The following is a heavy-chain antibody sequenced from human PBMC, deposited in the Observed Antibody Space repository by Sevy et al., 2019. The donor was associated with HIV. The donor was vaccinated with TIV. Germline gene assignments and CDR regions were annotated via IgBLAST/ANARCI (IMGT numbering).Heavy chain of an antibody. D-gene: IGHD2-2*01. Sequence: GGSLRLSCAPSGFTFSSYSMNWVRQAPGKGLEWVSSISSSSSYIYYADSVKGRFTISRDNAKNSLYLQMNSLRAEDTTVYYCARELRSSTSPNWFDPWGQGTLVTVSS. V-gene: IGHV3-21*01. CDR1: GFTFSSYS. CDR2: ISSSSSYI. J-gene: IGHJ5*02. CDR3: ARELRSSTSPNWFDP.